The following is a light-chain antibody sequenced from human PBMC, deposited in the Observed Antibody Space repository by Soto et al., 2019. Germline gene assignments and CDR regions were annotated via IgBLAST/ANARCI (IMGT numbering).Light chain of an antibody. V-gene: IGKV3-20*01. CDR2: GAS. J-gene: IGKJ1*01. CDR1: QSVNGF. Sequence: EIVMTPSPGTLSVFPVESVTLSCRASQSVNGFLDWFQHKPGQAPRLLIYGASTRASGIPERFSGSGSGTDFTLTISRLEPEDCAVYDCQDYGSSAWTFGQGTKVDIK. CDR3: QDYGSSAWT.